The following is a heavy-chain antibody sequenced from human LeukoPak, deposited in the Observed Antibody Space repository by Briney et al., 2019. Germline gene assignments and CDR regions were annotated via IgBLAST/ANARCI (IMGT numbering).Heavy chain of an antibody. Sequence: GASLKISCKGSGSSFTSYWIGWVRPMPGKGLEWMGIIYTGDSDTRYSPSFQGQVTISADKSISTAYLQWSSRKASDTAMYYCARSGSLGTFDIWGQGTMVTVSS. CDR1: GSSFTSYW. V-gene: IGHV5-51*01. J-gene: IGHJ3*02. CDR2: IYTGDSDT. D-gene: IGHD1-26*01. CDR3: ARSGSLGTFDI.